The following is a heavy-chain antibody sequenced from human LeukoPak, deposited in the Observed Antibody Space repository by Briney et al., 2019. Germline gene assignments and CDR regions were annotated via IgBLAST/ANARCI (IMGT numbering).Heavy chain of an antibody. V-gene: IGHV3-23*01. D-gene: IGHD4-23*01. CDR3: ARERGSSGGNTNGYFDY. Sequence: GGSLRLSCAASEFTFSNYAMSWVRQAPGKGLEWVSVISGSGGTTYSADSVKGRFTISRDNSKNTLYLQMNSLRAEDTAAYYCARERGSSGGNTNGYFDYWGQGALVTVSS. CDR2: ISGSGGTT. J-gene: IGHJ4*02. CDR1: EFTFSNYA.